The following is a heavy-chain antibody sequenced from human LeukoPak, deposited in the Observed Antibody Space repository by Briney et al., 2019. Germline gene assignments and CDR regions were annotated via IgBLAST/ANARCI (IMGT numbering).Heavy chain of an antibody. Sequence: SVKVSCKASGGTFSSYAISWVRQAPGQGLEWMGGIIPIFGTANYAQKFQGRVTITADESTSTAYMELGSLRSEDTAVYYCASGGGFGELQVDYWGQGTLVTVSS. D-gene: IGHD3-10*01. CDR3: ASGGGFGELQVDY. CDR1: GGTFSSYA. V-gene: IGHV1-69*13. CDR2: IIPIFGTA. J-gene: IGHJ4*02.